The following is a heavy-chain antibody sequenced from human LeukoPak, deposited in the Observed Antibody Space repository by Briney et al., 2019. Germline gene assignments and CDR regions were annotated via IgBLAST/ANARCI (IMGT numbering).Heavy chain of an antibody. CDR2: ISGSGGST. V-gene: IGHV3-23*01. Sequence: GGSLRLSCAASGFIFSSYAMSWVRQAPGKGLEWVSAISGSGGSTYYADSVKGRFTISRDNSKNTLYLQMNNLRAEDTAIYYCARVGSRYCSGANCYDGFWGQGTLVSVSS. CDR3: ARVGSRYCSGANCYDGF. J-gene: IGHJ4*02. CDR1: GFIFSSYA. D-gene: IGHD2-15*01.